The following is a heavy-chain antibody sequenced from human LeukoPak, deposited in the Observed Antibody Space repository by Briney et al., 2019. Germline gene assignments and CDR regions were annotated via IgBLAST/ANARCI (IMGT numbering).Heavy chain of an antibody. CDR1: GFTFSTYW. CDR3: VRLYKIEGADL. Sequence: GGSLRLSCAASGFTFSTYWMAWVRQTPGKGLVWVSSIRNDGTTTNYADSVKGRFTISRDNAKNTLYLQMNSLRAEDTAVYYCVRLYKIEGADLWGRGTLVTVSS. V-gene: IGHV3-74*01. J-gene: IGHJ2*01. D-gene: IGHD1-14*01. CDR2: IRNDGTTT.